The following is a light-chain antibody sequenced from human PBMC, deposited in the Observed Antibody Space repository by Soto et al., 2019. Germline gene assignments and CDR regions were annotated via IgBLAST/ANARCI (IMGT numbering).Light chain of an antibody. CDR1: QSPLHSNGYNY. CDR2: LAS. Sequence: EIEMNQSPLSLPVAPGEPAAISCRASQSPLHSNGYNYLHCYLQTPGPSPQLLVYLASNPASGVPDRFSRSGSGTDFTLKISRVEAEDVGVYYCMQALQTPAFGQGTKVDI. J-gene: IGKJ1*01. V-gene: IGKV2-28*01. CDR3: MQALQTPA.